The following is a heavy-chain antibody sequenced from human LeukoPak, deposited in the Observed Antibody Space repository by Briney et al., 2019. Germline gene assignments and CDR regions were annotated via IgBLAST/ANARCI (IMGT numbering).Heavy chain of an antibody. D-gene: IGHD4-17*01. Sequence: GGSLRLSCAASGFTFSSYAMSWVRQAPGKGMEWVSAISGSGSTIDYADSVKGRFTISRDNAENSLYLQMNSLRAEDTAVYYCARFRLTVTTYAHLDYWGQGTLVTVSS. CDR3: ARFRLTVTTYAHLDY. CDR1: GFTFSSYA. J-gene: IGHJ4*02. V-gene: IGHV3-23*01. CDR2: ISGSGSTI.